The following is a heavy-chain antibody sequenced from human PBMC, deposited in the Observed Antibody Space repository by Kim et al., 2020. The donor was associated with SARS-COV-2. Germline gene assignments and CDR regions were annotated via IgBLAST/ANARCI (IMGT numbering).Heavy chain of an antibody. CDR3: ARDYCSSTSCHTQNY. V-gene: IGHV3-33*01. CDR2: IWYDGSNK. J-gene: IGHJ4*02. Sequence: GGSLRLSCAASGFTFSSYGMHWVRQAPGKGLEWVAVIWYDGSNKYYADSVKGRFTISRDNSKNTLYLQMNSLRAEDTAVYYCARDYCSSTSCHTQNYWGQGTLVTVSS. D-gene: IGHD2-2*02. CDR1: GFTFSSYG.